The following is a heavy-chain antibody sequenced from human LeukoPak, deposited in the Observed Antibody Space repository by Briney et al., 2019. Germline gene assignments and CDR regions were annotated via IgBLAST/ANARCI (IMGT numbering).Heavy chain of an antibody. V-gene: IGHV3-30*18. CDR2: ISYDGSNK. D-gene: IGHD5-18*01. CDR3: AKEALSGYSYGYWGN. J-gene: IGHJ4*02. CDR1: GFTFSSYG. Sequence: PGRSLRLSCAASGFTFSSYGMHWVRQAPGKGLEWVAVISYDGSNKHYADSVKGRFTISRDNSKNTLYLQMNSLRAEDTAVYYCAKEALSGYSYGYWGNWGQGTLVTVSS.